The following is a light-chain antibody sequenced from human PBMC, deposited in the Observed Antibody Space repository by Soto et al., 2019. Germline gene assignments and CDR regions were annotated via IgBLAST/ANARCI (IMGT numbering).Light chain of an antibody. CDR3: QQYESHSPWK. J-gene: IGKJ1*01. CDR2: EAS. Sequence: DIQMTQSPSTLSASEGDRATITCRASQSIGNWLSCYQQKSFKAPNLLIHEASNLEDVVPSRYSGSGSGTDFTLTISNLQPDDFATYYCQQYESHSPWKFGQGTKVDIK. V-gene: IGKV1-5*03. CDR1: QSIGNW.